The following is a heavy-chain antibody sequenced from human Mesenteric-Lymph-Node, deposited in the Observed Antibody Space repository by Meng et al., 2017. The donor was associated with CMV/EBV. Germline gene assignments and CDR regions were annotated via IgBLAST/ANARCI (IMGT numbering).Heavy chain of an antibody. CDR3: ASPFSDGMDV. CDR2: ISSSGSTI. Sequence: GESLKISCAASGFTLSDYYMSWIRQAPGKGLEWVSYISSSGSTIYYADSVKGRFTISRDNAKNSLYLQMNSLRAEDTAVYYCASPFSDGMDVWGQGTTVTVSS. CDR1: GFTLSDYY. J-gene: IGHJ6*02. V-gene: IGHV3-11*01.